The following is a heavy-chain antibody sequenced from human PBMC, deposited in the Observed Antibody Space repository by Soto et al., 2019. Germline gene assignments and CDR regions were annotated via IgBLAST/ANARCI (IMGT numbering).Heavy chain of an antibody. CDR1: GGSISSYY. J-gene: IGHJ5*02. CDR2: IYYSGST. V-gene: IGHV4-59*01. Sequence: PLEILSLTCTVSGGSISSYYWSWIRQPPGKGLEWIGYIYYSGSTNYNPSLKSRVTISVDTSKNQFSLKLSSVTAADTAVYYCARYYSSSRNWFDPWGQGTLVTVSS. D-gene: IGHD6-13*01. CDR3: ARYYSSSRNWFDP.